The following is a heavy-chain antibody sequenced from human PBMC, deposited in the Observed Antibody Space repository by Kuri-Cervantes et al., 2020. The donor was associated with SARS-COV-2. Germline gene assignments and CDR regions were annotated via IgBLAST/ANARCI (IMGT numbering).Heavy chain of an antibody. V-gene: IGHV3-73*01. CDR1: GFIFSDST. CDR2: IRSKVNSYET. Sequence: GGSLRLSCAASGFIFSDSTIHWARQASGKGLEWVGRIRSKVNSYETTYAASVKGRFTISRGDSKNTVFLQMDSLRAEDTAVYYCAKRDFGFDLWGQGTLVTVSS. D-gene: IGHD3-3*01. CDR3: AKRDFGFDL. J-gene: IGHJ4*02.